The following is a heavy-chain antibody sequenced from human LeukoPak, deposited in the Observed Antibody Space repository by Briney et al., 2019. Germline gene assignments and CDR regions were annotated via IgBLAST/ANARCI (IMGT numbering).Heavy chain of an antibody. CDR2: ISWNSGSI. Sequence: GRSLRLSCAASGFTFDDYAMHWVRQAPGKGLEWVSGISWNSGSIGYADSVKGRFTISGDNAKNSLFLQMNSLRAEDTAVYYCARRTRSQDFDYWGQGTLVTVSS. CDR3: ARRTRSQDFDY. D-gene: IGHD2-15*01. CDR1: GFTFDDYA. V-gene: IGHV3-9*01. J-gene: IGHJ4*02.